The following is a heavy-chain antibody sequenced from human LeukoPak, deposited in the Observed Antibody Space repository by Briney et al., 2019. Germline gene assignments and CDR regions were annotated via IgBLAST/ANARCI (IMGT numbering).Heavy chain of an antibody. CDR1: GFTFSSYG. D-gene: IGHD3-22*01. Sequence: GGSLRLSCAASGFTFSSYGMHWVRQAPGKGLEWVAVIWYDGGNKYYADSVKGRFTISRDNSKNTLYLQMNSLRAEDTAVYYCARAPPDPYYYDSSGSGLDPWGQGTLVTVSS. CDR2: IWYDGGNK. CDR3: ARAPPDPYYYDSSGSGLDP. V-gene: IGHV3-33*01. J-gene: IGHJ5*02.